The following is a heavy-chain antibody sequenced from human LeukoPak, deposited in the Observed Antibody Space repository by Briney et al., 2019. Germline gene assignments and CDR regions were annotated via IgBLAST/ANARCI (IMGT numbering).Heavy chain of an antibody. Sequence: LSLTCTVSGGSISSYYWSWIRQAPGKGLEWVSYISSSGSTIYYADSVKGRFTISRDNAKNSLYLQMNSLRAEDTAVYYCARGPGGKTFESIDYWAQGTLVTVSS. CDR3: ARGPGGKTFESIDY. D-gene: IGHD2/OR15-2a*01. CDR1: GGSISSYY. CDR2: ISSSGSTI. V-gene: IGHV3-11*01. J-gene: IGHJ4*02.